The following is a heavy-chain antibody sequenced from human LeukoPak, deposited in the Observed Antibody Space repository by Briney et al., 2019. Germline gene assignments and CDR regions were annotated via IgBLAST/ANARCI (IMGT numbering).Heavy chain of an antibody. CDR3: ARVGEGATDY. Sequence: GGSLRLSCAASGFTFSSYSMNWVRQAPGKGLEWVSSISSGSSYIYYADSVKGRFTISRDNAKNSLYLQMNSLRAEDTAVYYCARVGEGATDYWGQGTLVTVSS. CDR1: GFTFSSYS. CDR2: ISSGSSYI. D-gene: IGHD1-26*01. J-gene: IGHJ4*02. V-gene: IGHV3-21*01.